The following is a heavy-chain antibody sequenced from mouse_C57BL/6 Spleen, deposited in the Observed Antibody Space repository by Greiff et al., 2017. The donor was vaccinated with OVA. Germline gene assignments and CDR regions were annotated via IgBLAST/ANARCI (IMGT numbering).Heavy chain of an antibody. J-gene: IGHJ2*01. D-gene: IGHD3-2*02. CDR3: TRSGGQLRPFDY. Sequence: VKLMESGAELVRPGASVTLSCKASGYTFTDYEMHWVKQTHVHGLEWIGAIDPETGGTAYNQKVKGKAILTADKSSSTAYMELRSLTSVDSAVYYCTRSGGQLRPFDYWGQGTTLTVSS. V-gene: IGHV1-15*01. CDR2: IDPETGGT. CDR1: GYTFTDYE.